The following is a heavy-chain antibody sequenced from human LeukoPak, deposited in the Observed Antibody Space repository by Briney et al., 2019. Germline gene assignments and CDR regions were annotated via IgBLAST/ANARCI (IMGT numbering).Heavy chain of an antibody. Sequence: GASVKVSCKASGYTFTSYAMHWVRQAPGQRLEWMGGIIPIFGTANYAQKFQGRVTITADESTSTAYMELRSLRSDDTAVYYCARGYGPAMVRGVIIYWGQGTLVTVSS. D-gene: IGHD3-10*01. CDR1: GYTFTSYA. CDR3: ARGYGPAMVRGVIIY. CDR2: IIPIFGTA. J-gene: IGHJ4*02. V-gene: IGHV1-69*13.